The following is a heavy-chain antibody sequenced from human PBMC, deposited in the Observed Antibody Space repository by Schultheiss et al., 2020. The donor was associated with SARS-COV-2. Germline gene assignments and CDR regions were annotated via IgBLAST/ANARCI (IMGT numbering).Heavy chain of an antibody. D-gene: IGHD3-3*01. V-gene: IGHV4-4*07. J-gene: IGHJ4*02. CDR1: GGSISSYY. CDR2: IYTSGST. CDR3: ARGGTISGVVITQMGAFDY. Sequence: SETLSLTCTVSGGSISSYYWSWIRQPAGKGLEWIGRIYTSGSTNYNPSLKSRVTISVDTSKNQFSLKLSSVTAADTAVYYCARGGTISGVVITQMGAFDYWGQGTLVTVSS.